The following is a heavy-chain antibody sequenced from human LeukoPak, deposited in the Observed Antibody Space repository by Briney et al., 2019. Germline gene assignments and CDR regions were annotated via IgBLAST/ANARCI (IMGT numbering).Heavy chain of an antibody. Sequence: SVKVSCKASGGTFSGYAISWVRQAPGQGLEWMGGIIPIFGTANYAQKFQGRVTITADESTSTAYMELSSLRSEDTAVYYCARASGGARTHYYYGMDVWGKGTTVTVSS. D-gene: IGHD2-15*01. J-gene: IGHJ6*04. CDR3: ARASGGARTHYYYGMDV. CDR1: GGTFSGYA. V-gene: IGHV1-69*01. CDR2: IIPIFGTA.